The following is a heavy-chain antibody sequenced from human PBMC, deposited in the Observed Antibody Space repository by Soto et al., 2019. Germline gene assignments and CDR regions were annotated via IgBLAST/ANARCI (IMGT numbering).Heavy chain of an antibody. J-gene: IGHJ4*02. CDR2: IKSKTDGGTA. Sequence: DVQVVESGGGLVKPGGSLRLSCAVSGFTFINAWMFWVRQAPGQGLEWVGRIKSKTDGGTADYAAPVKGRFTISRDDSKNTLYLQMNSLKTEDTAVYYCIACDSGYSYGLSGLDYWGQGTLVTVSS. V-gene: IGHV3-15*01. CDR3: IACDSGYSYGLSGLDY. CDR1: GFTFINAW. D-gene: IGHD5-18*01.